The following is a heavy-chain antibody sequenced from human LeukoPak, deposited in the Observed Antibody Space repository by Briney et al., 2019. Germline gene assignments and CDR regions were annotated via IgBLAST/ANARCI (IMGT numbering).Heavy chain of an antibody. J-gene: IGHJ4*02. D-gene: IGHD3-10*01. CDR2: IIPIFGTA. CDR1: GGTFSSYA. CDR3: ARLYGSGSPL. V-gene: IGHV1-69*05. Sequence: SVKVSCKASGGTFSSYAISWVRQAPGQGLEWMGRIIPIFGTANYAQKFQGRVTITTDESTSPAYMERSSLRSEDTAVYYCARLYGSGSPLWGQGTLVTVSS.